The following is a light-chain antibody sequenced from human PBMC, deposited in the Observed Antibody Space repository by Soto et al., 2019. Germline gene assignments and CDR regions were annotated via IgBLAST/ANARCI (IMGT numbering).Light chain of an antibody. J-gene: IGLJ2*01. V-gene: IGLV1-40*01. CDR3: QSYDTSLSVV. Sequence: QAVVTQPPSVSGAPGQRVTISFTGSSSNIGAGYDVHWYQQLPGTAPKLLMYANSNRPSGVPDRFSGSKSGTSASLAITGLQAEDEADYYCQSYDTSLSVVFGGGTKLTVL. CDR2: ANS. CDR1: SSNIGAGYD.